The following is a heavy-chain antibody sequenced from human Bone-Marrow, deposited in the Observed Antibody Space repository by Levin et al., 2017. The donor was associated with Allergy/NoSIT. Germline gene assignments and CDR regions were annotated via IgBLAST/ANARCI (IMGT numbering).Heavy chain of an antibody. J-gene: IGHJ6*02. CDR2: IYGSGST. CDR3: ARAHCTGATCPPADWYFALDV. V-gene: IGHV4-4*07. D-gene: IGHD2-8*02. CDR1: GDSISGYS. Sequence: ASETLSLTCSVSGDSISGYSWSWIRQSAGQGLEWIGRIYGSGSTKYSPSLKSRVTLSLDMSKNHVSLKLSSVTAADTALYFCARAHCTGATCPPADWYFALDVWGQGISVTVSS.